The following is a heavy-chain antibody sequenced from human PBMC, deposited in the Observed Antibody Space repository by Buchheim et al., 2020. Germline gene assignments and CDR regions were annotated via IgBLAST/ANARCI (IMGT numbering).Heavy chain of an antibody. CDR3: ARDGNPHSRTWSGYPVPPIKYYFDY. D-gene: IGHD3-3*01. J-gene: IGHJ4*02. V-gene: IGHV3-30*04. Sequence: QVQLVESGGGVVQPGRSLRLSCAASGFTFSSYAMHWVRQAPGKGLEWVAVISYDGSNKYYADSVKGRFTISRDNSKNTLYLQMNSLRAEDTAVYYCARDGNPHSRTWSGYPVPPIKYYFDYWGQGTL. CDR2: ISYDGSNK. CDR1: GFTFSSYA.